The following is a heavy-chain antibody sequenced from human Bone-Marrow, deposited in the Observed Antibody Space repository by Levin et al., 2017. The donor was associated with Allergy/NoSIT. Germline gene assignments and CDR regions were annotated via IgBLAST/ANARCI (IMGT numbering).Heavy chain of an antibody. J-gene: IGHJ3*02. CDR1: GYSFTSYW. CDR2: IYPGDSDT. Sequence: PGESLKISCKGSGYSFTSYWIGWVRQMPGKGLEWMGIIYPGDSDTRYSPSFQGQVTISADKSISTAYLQWSSLKASDTAMYYCARRGIDGYNYEDDAFDIWGQGTMVTVSS. V-gene: IGHV5-51*01. D-gene: IGHD5-24*01. CDR3: ARRGIDGYNYEDDAFDI.